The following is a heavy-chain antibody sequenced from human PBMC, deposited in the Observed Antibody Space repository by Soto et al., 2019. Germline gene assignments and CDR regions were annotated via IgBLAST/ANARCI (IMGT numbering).Heavy chain of an antibody. CDR1: GGTFSSYT. D-gene: IGHD2-2*01. Sequence: QVQLVQSGAEVKKPGSSVKVSCKASGGTFSSYTISWVRQAPGQGLEWMGRIIPILGIANYAQKFQGRVTITADKSTSTAYMELSSLRSEDTAVYYCADLRSVVVPGGFEFGPWGQGTLVTVSS. J-gene: IGHJ5*02. CDR3: ADLRSVVVPGGFEFGP. CDR2: IIPILGIA. V-gene: IGHV1-69*02.